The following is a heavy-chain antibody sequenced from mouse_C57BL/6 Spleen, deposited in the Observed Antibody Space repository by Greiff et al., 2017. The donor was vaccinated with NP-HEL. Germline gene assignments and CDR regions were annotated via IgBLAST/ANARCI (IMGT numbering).Heavy chain of an antibody. CDR1: GYSITSGYD. Sequence: ESGPGMVKPSQSLSLTCTVTGYSITSGYDWHWIRHFPGNKLEWMGYISYSGSTNYNPSLKSRISITHDTSKNHFFLKLNSVTTEDTATYYCARDRLGRGAMDYWGQGTSVTVSS. D-gene: IGHD4-1*01. CDR2: ISYSGST. J-gene: IGHJ4*01. CDR3: ARDRLGRGAMDY. V-gene: IGHV3-1*01.